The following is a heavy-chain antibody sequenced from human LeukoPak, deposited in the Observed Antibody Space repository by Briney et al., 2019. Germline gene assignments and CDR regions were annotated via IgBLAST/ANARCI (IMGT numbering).Heavy chain of an antibody. V-gene: IGHV1-46*01. D-gene: IGHD6-13*01. Sequence: ASVKVSCKASGNTFTSYYIHWVRQAPGQGLEWMGIINPSSGSTSYAQRFQGRVTMTRDTSTSTIYMELNSLRSEDTAVYYCARDLDSSSWSICYFDYWGQGTLVTVFS. J-gene: IGHJ4*02. CDR2: INPSSGST. CDR3: ARDLDSSSWSICYFDY. CDR1: GNTFTSYY.